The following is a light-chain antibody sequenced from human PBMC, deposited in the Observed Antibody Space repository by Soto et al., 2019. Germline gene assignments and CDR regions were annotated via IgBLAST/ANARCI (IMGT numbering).Light chain of an antibody. CDR3: QQYDSSPRT. CDR1: QSVSSSY. CDR2: RTS. Sequence: EIVMTQSPATLSVSPGERATLSCRASQSVSSSYLAWYQQKPGQAPRLLIYRTSNRATGILDRFSGSGSGTDFTLTISRLEPEDFAVYWCQQYDSSPRTFGQGTKVDIK. V-gene: IGKV3-20*01. J-gene: IGKJ1*01.